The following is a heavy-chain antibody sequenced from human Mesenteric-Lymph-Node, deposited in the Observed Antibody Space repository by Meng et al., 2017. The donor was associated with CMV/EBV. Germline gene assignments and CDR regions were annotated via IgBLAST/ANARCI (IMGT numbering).Heavy chain of an antibody. V-gene: IGHV3-21*01. CDR1: GFTFSSYS. Sequence: GESLKISCAASGFTFSSYSMNWVRQAPGKGLEWVSSISSSSSYIYYADSVKGRFTISRDNAKNSLYLQMNSLRAEDTAVYYCARAAADEIYYYGMDVWGQGTTVTVSS. CDR2: ISSSSSYI. CDR3: ARAAADEIYYYGMDV. J-gene: IGHJ6*02. D-gene: IGHD6-13*01.